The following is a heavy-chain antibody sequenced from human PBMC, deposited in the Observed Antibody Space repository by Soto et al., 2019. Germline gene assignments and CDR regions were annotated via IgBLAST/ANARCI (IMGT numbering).Heavy chain of an antibody. D-gene: IGHD1-26*01. J-gene: IGHJ6*02. CDR3: ARNLATSGYGMDV. Sequence: QLVESGGGLIQPGGSLRLSCKASGFSVSNTYMTWVRQPPGKGLEWVSGIYSGGYTDHADSVMGRFTISRDNSKNTVYLHMNSLRGEDTAMYYCARNLATSGYGMDVWGQGTKVIVSS. V-gene: IGHV3-53*01. CDR1: GFSVSNTY. CDR2: IYSGGYT.